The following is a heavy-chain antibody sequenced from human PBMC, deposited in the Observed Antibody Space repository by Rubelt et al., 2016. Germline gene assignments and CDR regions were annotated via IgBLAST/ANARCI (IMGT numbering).Heavy chain of an antibody. CDR3: ARDRTWLVPGLDAFDI. D-gene: IGHD6-19*01. V-gene: IGHV1-18*01. CDR1: GYTFTSYG. J-gene: IGHJ3*02. Sequence: QVQLVQSGAEVKKPGASVKVSCKASGYTFTSYGISWVRQAPGQGLEWTGWISVYNGNTNYAQKLQGRVTMTTDTSTSTAYMELRSLRSDDTAVYYCARDRTWLVPGLDAFDIWGQGTMVTVSS. CDR2: ISVYNGNT.